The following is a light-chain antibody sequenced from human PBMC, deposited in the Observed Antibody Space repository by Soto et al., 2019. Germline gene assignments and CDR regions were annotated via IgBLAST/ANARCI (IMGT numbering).Light chain of an antibody. CDR1: SSNIGSNY. V-gene: IGLV1-47*01. CDR3: AAWDDSMSAFYV. CDR2: RNN. J-gene: IGLJ1*01. Sequence: QSVLTQPPSASGTPGQRVTISCSGSSSNIGSNYVYWYQQLPGTAPKLLIYRNNQRPSGAPDRFSGSKSGTSASLAISGLRSEDEADYYCAAWDDSMSAFYVFGTGTRSPS.